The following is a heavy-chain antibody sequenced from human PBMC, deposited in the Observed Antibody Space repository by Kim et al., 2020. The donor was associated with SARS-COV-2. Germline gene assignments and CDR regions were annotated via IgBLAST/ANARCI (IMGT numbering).Heavy chain of an antibody. J-gene: IGHJ6*03. V-gene: IGHV3-30*01. D-gene: IGHD5-12*01. Sequence: RFTISRDNSKNTLYLQMNSLRAEDTAVYYCARAGYSGYDFAYYYYYYMDVWGKGTTVTVSS. CDR3: ARAGYSGYDFAYYYYYYMDV.